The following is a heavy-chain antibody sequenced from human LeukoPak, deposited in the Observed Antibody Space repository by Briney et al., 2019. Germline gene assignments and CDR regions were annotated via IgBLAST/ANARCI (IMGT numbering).Heavy chain of an antibody. Sequence: ASVKVSCKASGYTFTSYYMHWVRQAPGKRLEWMGGFDPEDGETIYAQKFQGRVTMTEDTSTDTAYMELSSLRSEDTAVYYCATVRRWLWIFDYWGQGTLVTVSS. CDR2: FDPEDGET. CDR1: GYTFTSYY. CDR3: ATVRRWLWIFDY. V-gene: IGHV1-24*01. D-gene: IGHD3-3*01. J-gene: IGHJ4*02.